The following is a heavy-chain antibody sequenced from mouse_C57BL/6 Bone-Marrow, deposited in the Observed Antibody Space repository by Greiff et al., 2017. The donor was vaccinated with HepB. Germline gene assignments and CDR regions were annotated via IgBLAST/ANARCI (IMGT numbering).Heavy chain of an antibody. J-gene: IGHJ4*01. CDR3: ARDCSLITTVVAPYAMDY. CDR2: ISYDGSN. V-gene: IGHV3-6*01. D-gene: IGHD1-1*01. CDR1: GYSITSGYY. Sequence: EVKLMESGPGLVKPSQSLSLTCSVTGYSITSGYYWNWIRQFPGNKLEWMGYISYDGSNNYNPSLKNRISITRDTSKNQFFLKLNSVTTEDTATYYCARDCSLITTVVAPYAMDYWGQGTSVTVSS.